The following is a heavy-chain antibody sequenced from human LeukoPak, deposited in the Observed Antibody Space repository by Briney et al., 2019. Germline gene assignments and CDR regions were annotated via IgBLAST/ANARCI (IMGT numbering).Heavy chain of an antibody. V-gene: IGHV4-4*07. CDR2: IYTSGST. Sequence: PSETLSLTCTVSGGSISSYYWSWIRQPAGKGLEWIGRIYTSGSTNYNPSLESRVTMSVDTSKNQFSLKLSSVTAADTAVYYCASSSSWRRGDWFDPWGQGTLVTVSS. CDR1: GGSISSYY. CDR3: ASSSSWRRGDWFDP. D-gene: IGHD6-13*01. J-gene: IGHJ5*02.